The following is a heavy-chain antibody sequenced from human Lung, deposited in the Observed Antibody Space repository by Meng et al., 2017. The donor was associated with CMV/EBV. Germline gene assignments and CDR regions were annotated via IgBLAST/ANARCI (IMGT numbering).Heavy chain of an antibody. CDR3: ARGGFTYDFWSGYDFDY. CDR1: GGSFSGYY. J-gene: IGHJ4*02. CDR2: INHSGST. V-gene: IGHV4-34*01. Sequence: SETLSLXCAVSGGSFSGYYWSWIRQPPGKGLEWIGEINHSGSTNYNPSLKSRVTISVDTSKNQFSLKLSSVTAADTAVYYCARGGFTYDFWSGYDFDYWSQGTLVTVSS. D-gene: IGHD3-3*01.